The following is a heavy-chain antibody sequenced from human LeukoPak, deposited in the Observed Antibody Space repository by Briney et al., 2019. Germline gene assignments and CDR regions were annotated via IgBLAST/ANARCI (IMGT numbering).Heavy chain of an antibody. Sequence: GGSLRLSCAASGFTFSSYAMSWVRQAPGKGLEWVSAISGSGGSTYYADCVKGRFTISRDNSKNTLYLQMNSLRAEDTAVYYCAKGRGGYCSGGSCYGYYFDYWGQGTLVTVSS. V-gene: IGHV3-23*01. CDR1: GFTFSSYA. J-gene: IGHJ4*02. D-gene: IGHD2-15*01. CDR2: ISGSGGST. CDR3: AKGRGGYCSGGSCYGYYFDY.